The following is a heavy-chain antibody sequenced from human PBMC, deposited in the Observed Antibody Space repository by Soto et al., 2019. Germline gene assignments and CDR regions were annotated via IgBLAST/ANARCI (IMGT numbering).Heavy chain of an antibody. CDR2: INHKTNT. CDR3: ARGEWMIRGADYYYYMDV. J-gene: IGHJ6*03. D-gene: IGHD3-10*01. CDR1: GGSFNDYY. Sequence: QVQLQQWGAGLLRPSETRSLTCAVYGGSFNDYYWSWIRQPPGKGLEWIGEINHKTNTPYNQSIESRVTFSVDTSKNQFSLRLTSVTAADTALYYCARGEWMIRGADYYYYMDVWGKGTTVTVSS. V-gene: IGHV4-34*02.